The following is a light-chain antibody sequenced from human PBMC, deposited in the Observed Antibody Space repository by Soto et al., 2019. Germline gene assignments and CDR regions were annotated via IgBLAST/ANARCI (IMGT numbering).Light chain of an antibody. CDR3: QQHGSSLTWT. Sequence: EVVLTQSPGTVSLSPGERVTLSCRASQSVISNYLAWFQQRPGQAPRLLIYAASSRATGIPDRFSGSGSGTDFTLSISRREPEDFAVYYCQQHGSSLTWTFGQGTKVEIK. V-gene: IGKV3-20*01. CDR2: AAS. J-gene: IGKJ1*01. CDR1: QSVISNY.